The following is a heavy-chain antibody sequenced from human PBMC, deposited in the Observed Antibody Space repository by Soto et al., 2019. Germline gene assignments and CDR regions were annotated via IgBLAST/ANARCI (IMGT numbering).Heavy chain of an antibody. CDR3: ARSIWSGYDFDP. J-gene: IGHJ5*02. V-gene: IGHV1-3*01. D-gene: IGHD3-3*01. CDR2: INAGNGNT. Sequence: ASVKVSCKASGYTFTSYAMHWVRQAPGQRLEWMGWINAGNGNTKYSQKFQGRVTITRDTSASTAYMELSSLRSEDTAVYYCARSIWSGYDFDPWGQGTLVTVSS. CDR1: GYTFTSYA.